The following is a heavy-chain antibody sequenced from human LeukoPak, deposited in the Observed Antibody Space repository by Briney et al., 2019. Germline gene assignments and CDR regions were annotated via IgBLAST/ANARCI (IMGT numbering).Heavy chain of an antibody. D-gene: IGHD3-10*01. Sequence: PSETLSLTCTVSGGSISSYYWSWIRQPPGKGLEWIGYIYYSGSTNYNPSLKSRVTISVDTSKNQFSLKLSSVTAADTAVYYCARDQRFGELSKGYFDYWGQGTLVTVSS. J-gene: IGHJ4*02. CDR1: GGSISSYY. V-gene: IGHV4-59*01. CDR3: ARDQRFGELSKGYFDY. CDR2: IYYSGST.